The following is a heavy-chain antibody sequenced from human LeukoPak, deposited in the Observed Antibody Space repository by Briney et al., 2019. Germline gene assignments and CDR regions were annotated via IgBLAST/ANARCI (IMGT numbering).Heavy chain of an antibody. D-gene: IGHD3-9*01. J-gene: IGHJ4*02. Sequence: SETLSPTCTVSGASISSYYCSWVRQPAGKGLEWIGRIYTSGSTNYNPSLNSRVTMSLDTSKNQFSLKLSSVTPADTGVYYCARADILIGYFDYWGQGTLVTVSS. V-gene: IGHV4-4*07. CDR3: ARADILIGYFDY. CDR1: GASISSYY. CDR2: IYTSGST.